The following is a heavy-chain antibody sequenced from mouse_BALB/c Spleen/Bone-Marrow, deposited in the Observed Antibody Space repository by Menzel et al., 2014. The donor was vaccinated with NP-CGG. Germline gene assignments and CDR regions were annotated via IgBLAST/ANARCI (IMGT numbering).Heavy chain of an antibody. CDR1: GYTFTSYF. J-gene: IGHJ2*01. CDR3: ARGAPYYFDH. D-gene: IGHD3-1*01. Sequence: VQLQQSGPELVKPGASVKMSCKASGYTFTSYFIHWVKQRPGQGLEWIGWIYPGDGSTNYNEKFKGKTTLTADKSSSTAYMLLSSLTSEDSAIYFCARGAPYYFDHWGQGTTLTVSS. CDR2: IYPGDGST. V-gene: IGHV1S56*01.